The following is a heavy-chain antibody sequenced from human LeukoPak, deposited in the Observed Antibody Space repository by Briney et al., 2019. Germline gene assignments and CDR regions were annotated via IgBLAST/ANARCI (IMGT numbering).Heavy chain of an antibody. D-gene: IGHD4-17*01. Sequence: PGGSLRLSCAASGFTFSSYWMSWVRQAPGRGLEWVANIKQDGSEKYYVDSVKGRFTISRDNAKNSLYLQVNSLRAEDTAVYYCARSRTGDYGDYWGQGTLVTVSS. CDR3: ARSRTGDYGDY. V-gene: IGHV3-7*01. CDR1: GFTFSSYW. J-gene: IGHJ4*02. CDR2: IKQDGSEK.